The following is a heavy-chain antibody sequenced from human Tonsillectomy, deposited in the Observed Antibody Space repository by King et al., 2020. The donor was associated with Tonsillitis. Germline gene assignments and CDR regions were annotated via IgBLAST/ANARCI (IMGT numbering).Heavy chain of an antibody. CDR1: GGTFSSYG. D-gene: IGHD6-13*01. J-gene: IGHJ4*02. CDR2: IIPIFGMA. Sequence: LVQSGAEVKKPGSSVKVPCKASGGTFSSYGISWVRQAPGQGLEWMGRIIPIFGMANYAQKFQGRVTVTADQSTSTAYMELSSLRSEDTAVYYCAREGAGIAAALDYWGQGTLVTVSS. V-gene: IGHV1-69*04. CDR3: AREGAGIAAALDY.